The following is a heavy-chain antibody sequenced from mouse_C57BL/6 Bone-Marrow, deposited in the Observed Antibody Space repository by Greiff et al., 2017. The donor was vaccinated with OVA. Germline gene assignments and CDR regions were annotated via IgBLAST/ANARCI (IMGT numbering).Heavy chain of an antibody. J-gene: IGHJ1*03. Sequence: EVQLQQSGPELVKPGASVKISCKASGYTFTDYYMNWVKQSHGKSLEWIGDINPNNGGTSYNQKFKGKATLTVDKSSSTAYMELRSLTSEDSAVYYCARGSDSNYEYFDVWCTGTTVTVSS. D-gene: IGHD2-5*01. CDR2: INPNNGGT. CDR1: GYTFTDYY. V-gene: IGHV1-26*01. CDR3: ARGSDSNYEYFDV.